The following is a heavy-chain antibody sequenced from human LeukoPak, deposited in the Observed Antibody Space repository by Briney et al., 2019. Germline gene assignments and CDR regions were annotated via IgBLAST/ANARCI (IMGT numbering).Heavy chain of an antibody. Sequence: SETLSLTCTVSGGSISSGGYYWSWIRQHPGKGLEWIGYIYYSGSTYYNPSLKSRVTISVDTSKNQFSLKLSSVTAADTAVYYCARDVTWDRGGWFDPWGQGTLVTVSS. V-gene: IGHV4-31*03. D-gene: IGHD1-26*01. J-gene: IGHJ5*02. CDR3: ARDVTWDRGGWFDP. CDR2: IYYSGST. CDR1: GGSISSGGYY.